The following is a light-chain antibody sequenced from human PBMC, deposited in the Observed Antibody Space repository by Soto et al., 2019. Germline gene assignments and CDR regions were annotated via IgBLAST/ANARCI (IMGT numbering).Light chain of an antibody. CDR3: QTWNTGTYV. V-gene: IGLV4-69*01. J-gene: IGLJ1*01. Sequence: QLVLTQSPSASASLGASVKLTCTLSSGHSTYSIAWHQQQPEKGPRYLMKLNGDGSHNKGDGIPDRFSGSSSGAERHLTISSLQSEDEADYYCQTWNTGTYVLGTGTKVTVL. CDR1: SGHSTYS. CDR2: LNGDGSH.